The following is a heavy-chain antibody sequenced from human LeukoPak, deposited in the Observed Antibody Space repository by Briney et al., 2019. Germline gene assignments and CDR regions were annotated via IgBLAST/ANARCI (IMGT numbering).Heavy chain of an antibody. Sequence: SETLSLTCTVSGGSISSSSYYWRWIRQPPGKGLEWIGSIYYSGSTYYNPSLKSRVTISVDTSKNQFSLKLSSVTAADTAVYYCARQDVMITFGGVTFPYYFDYWGQGTLVTVSS. V-gene: IGHV4-39*01. CDR3: ARQDVMITFGGVTFPYYFDY. J-gene: IGHJ4*02. D-gene: IGHD3-16*01. CDR2: IYYSGST. CDR1: GGSISSSSYY.